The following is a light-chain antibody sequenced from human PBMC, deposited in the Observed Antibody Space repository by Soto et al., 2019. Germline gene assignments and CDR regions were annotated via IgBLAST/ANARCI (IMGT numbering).Light chain of an antibody. CDR3: QQSYSNTPT. Sequence: DIQMTQSPSSLSASVGDRVTITCRASQSLSSYLNWYQQKPGKAPKLLIDAASSLQSGVPSGFSGSGSGTDFTLTISSLQPEDFATYYCQQSYSNTPTFGGGTKVE. CDR1: QSLSSY. CDR2: AAS. J-gene: IGKJ4*01. V-gene: IGKV1-39*01.